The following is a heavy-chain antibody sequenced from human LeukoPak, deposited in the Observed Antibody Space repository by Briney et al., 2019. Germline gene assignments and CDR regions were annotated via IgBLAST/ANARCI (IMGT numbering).Heavy chain of an antibody. V-gene: IGHV3-7*04. Sequence: GGSLRLSCTASGFTFSNSWMYWVRQAPGKGLEWLANIRHDGTENYYGGSVKGRFTISRDNANNALYLQMNSLRVEDTAVYYCARGRVGHTGNFDYWGQGTLVTVSS. D-gene: IGHD1-26*01. CDR2: IRHDGTEN. J-gene: IGHJ4*02. CDR3: ARGRVGHTGNFDY. CDR1: GFTFSNSW.